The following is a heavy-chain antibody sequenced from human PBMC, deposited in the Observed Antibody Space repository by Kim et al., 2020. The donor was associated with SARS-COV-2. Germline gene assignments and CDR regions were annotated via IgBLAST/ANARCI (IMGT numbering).Heavy chain of an antibody. CDR3: AKDRTLYYDFWSGYDRPRDGMDV. CDR1: GFTFSSYA. V-gene: IGHV3-23*01. D-gene: IGHD3-3*01. CDR2: ISSSGGST. J-gene: IGHJ6*02. Sequence: GGSLRLSCAASGFTFSSYAMSWVRQAPGKGLEWVSAISSSGGSTYYADSVKGRFTISRDNSKNTLYLQMNSLRAEDTAVYYCAKDRTLYYDFWSGYDRPRDGMDVWGQGTTVTVSS.